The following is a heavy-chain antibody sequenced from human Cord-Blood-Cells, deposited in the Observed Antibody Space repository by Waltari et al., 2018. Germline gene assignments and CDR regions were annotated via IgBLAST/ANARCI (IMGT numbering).Heavy chain of an antibody. D-gene: IGHD4-4*01. CDR2: IIPILGIA. J-gene: IGHJ4*02. Sequence: ISWVRQAPGQGLEWMGRIIPILGIANYAQKFQGRVTITADKSTSTAYMELSSLRSEDTAVYYCARVPPYSNYFDYWGQGTLVTVSS. V-gene: IGHV1-69*04. CDR3: ARVPPYSNYFDY.